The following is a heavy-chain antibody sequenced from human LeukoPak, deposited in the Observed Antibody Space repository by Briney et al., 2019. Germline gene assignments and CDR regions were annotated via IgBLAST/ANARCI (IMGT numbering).Heavy chain of an antibody. J-gene: IGHJ4*02. D-gene: IGHD3-16*01. CDR3: ARDYVWGSGGVY. V-gene: IGHV3-30*14. CDR2: ISYDGGNK. Sequence: PGRSLRLSCAASGFTFSSYAMHWVRQAPGKGLEWVAVISYDGGNKYYADSVKGRFTISRDNSKNTLYLQMNSLRAEDTAVYYCARDYVWGSGGVYWGQGTLVTVSS. CDR1: GFTFSSYA.